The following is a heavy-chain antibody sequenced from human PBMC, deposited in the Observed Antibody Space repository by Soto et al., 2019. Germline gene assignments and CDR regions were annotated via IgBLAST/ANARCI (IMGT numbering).Heavy chain of an antibody. Sequence: QIQLVQSGAEVKKPGASVKVSCKASGYTFSSYHITWVRQAPGQGLEWMGWISAYNGNTNYAQNLQGRVTMTTHPSTSTAYMELRSLRSDDTAVYYCARDLPPVDYWGQGTLVTVSS. CDR1: GYTFSSYH. J-gene: IGHJ4*02. V-gene: IGHV1-18*01. CDR3: ARDLPPVDY. CDR2: ISAYNGNT.